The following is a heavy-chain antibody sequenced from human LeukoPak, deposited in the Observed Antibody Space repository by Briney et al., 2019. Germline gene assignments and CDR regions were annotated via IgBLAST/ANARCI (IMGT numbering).Heavy chain of an antibody. D-gene: IGHD1-26*01. CDR3: ARCPSPVAAFCYFDY. V-gene: IGHV6-1*01. CDR1: GDSVSSSSAA. CDR2: TYYRSKWYS. J-gene: IGHJ4*02. Sequence: SQTLSLTCAISGDSVSSSSAAWNWIRQSPSRGLEWLGRTYYRSKWYSDYAVSVKSRMTINPDTSKNQLSLQLNSVTPEDTAVYYCARCPSPVAAFCYFDYWGQGTLVTVSS.